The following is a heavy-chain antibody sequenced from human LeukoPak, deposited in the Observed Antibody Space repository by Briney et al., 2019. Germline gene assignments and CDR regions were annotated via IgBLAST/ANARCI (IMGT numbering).Heavy chain of an antibody. V-gene: IGHV3-33*01. CDR1: GFTFSSYG. D-gene: IGHD6-13*01. J-gene: IGHJ4*02. Sequence: PGGSLRLSCAVSGFTFSSYGMHWVRQAPGKGLEWVAVIWYDGSNKYYADSVKGRFTISRDNSKNTLYLQMNSLRAEDTAVYYCAREHRTPQQLVGLGDYWGQGTLVTVSS. CDR2: IWYDGSNK. CDR3: AREHRTPQQLVGLGDY.